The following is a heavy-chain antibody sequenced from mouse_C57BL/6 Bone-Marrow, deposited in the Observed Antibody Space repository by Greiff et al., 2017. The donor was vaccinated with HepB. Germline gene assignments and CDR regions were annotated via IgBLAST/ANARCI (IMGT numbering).Heavy chain of an antibody. CDR2: IRLKSDNYAT. D-gene: IGHD1-1*01. CDR3: TGALLLVPWYFDV. Sequence: EVQLVESGGGLVQPGGSMKLSCVASGFTFSNYWMNWVRQSPEKGLEWVAQIRLKSDNYATHYAESVKGRFTISRDDSKSSVYLQMNNLRAEDTGIYYCTGALLLVPWYFDVWGTGTTVTVSS. CDR1: GFTFSNYW. V-gene: IGHV6-3*01. J-gene: IGHJ1*03.